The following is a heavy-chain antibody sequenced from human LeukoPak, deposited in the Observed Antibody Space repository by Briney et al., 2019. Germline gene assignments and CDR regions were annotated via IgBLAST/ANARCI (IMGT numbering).Heavy chain of an antibody. CDR3: VRANGYYLVY. D-gene: IGHD1-1*01. J-gene: IGHJ4*02. CDR1: GFTFSSYW. CDR2: INSDGSGT. V-gene: IGHV3-74*01. Sequence: GGTLRLSCAASGFTFSSYWMHWVRQAPGKGLVWVSRINSDGSGTSYADSVKGRFTISRDNGKNTLYLQMNSLRAEDTAVYYCVRANGYYLVYWGQGTLVTVSS.